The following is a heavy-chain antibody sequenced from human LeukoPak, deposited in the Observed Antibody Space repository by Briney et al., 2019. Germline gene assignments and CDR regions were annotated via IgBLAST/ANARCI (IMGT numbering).Heavy chain of an antibody. CDR1: GDSVSSNSAP. CDR2: TYYRSKWYN. CDR3: ARGKRDYFDY. V-gene: IGHV6-1*01. Sequence: SQTLSLTFAISGDSVSSNSAPWNWLRQSPSRGLEWLGRTYYRSKWYNDYAVSVKSRITINPDTSKNQFPLQLNSVTPEDTAVYYCARGKRDYFDYWGQGTLVTVSS. J-gene: IGHJ4*02.